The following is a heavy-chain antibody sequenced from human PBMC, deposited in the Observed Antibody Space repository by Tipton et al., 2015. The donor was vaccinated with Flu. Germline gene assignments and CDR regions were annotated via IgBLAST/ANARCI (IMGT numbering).Heavy chain of an antibody. D-gene: IGHD3-10*01. Sequence: TLSLTCIVSGVFISRGSHYWSWIRQPAGRGLEWIGRMSTSGTSDYNPSLKSRVTISVDTSKNQFSLKPTSVTAADTAVYYCARVSGYYGSRGLFAFASWGQRTLVAVSS. CDR1: GVFISRGSHY. V-gene: IGHV4-61*02. CDR3: ARVSGYYGSRGLFAFAS. J-gene: IGHJ3*02. CDR2: MSTSGTS.